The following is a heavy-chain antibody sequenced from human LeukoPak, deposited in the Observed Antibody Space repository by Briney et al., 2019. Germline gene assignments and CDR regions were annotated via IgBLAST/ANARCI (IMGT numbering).Heavy chain of an antibody. D-gene: IGHD4-23*01. V-gene: IGHV4-39*07. CDR1: GGSISSSSYY. CDR3: AREKNDYGGPDAFDI. J-gene: IGHJ3*02. CDR2: INHSGST. Sequence: PSETLSLTCTVSGGSISSSSYYWGWIRQPPGTGLEWIGEINHSGSTNYNPSLKSRVTISVDTSKNQFSLKLSSVTAADTAVYYCAREKNDYGGPDAFDIWGQGTMVTVSS.